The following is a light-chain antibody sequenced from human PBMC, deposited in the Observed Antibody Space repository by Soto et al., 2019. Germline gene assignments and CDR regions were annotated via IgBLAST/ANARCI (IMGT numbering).Light chain of an antibody. CDR1: SSDGGSYNY. Sequence: QSVLTQPASVSGSPGQSISIPCTGTSSDGGSYNYVSWYQQHPGKAPKLMIYDVSNRPSGVSSRFSGSKSGNTASLTISGLHAEDEADYYCSSSSPSDTPVVFGGGTKLTVL. J-gene: IGLJ2*01. CDR2: DVS. CDR3: SSSSPSDTPVV. V-gene: IGLV2-14*01.